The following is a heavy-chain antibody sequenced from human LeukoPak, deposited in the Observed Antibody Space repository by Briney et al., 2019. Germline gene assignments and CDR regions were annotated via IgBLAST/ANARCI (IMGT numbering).Heavy chain of an antibody. CDR2: IRFDGSNE. CDR1: GFIFSNYG. D-gene: IGHD3-3*01. Sequence: GGSLRLSCAASGFIFSNYGTHWVRQAPGKGLDWVAFIRFDGSNEYYADSVKGRFTISRDNSKNTLYLQMNSLRAEDTAVYYCAKTGRIAIFGVVRGEYYFDTWGQGTLVTVSS. CDR3: AKTGRIAIFGVVRGEYYFDT. J-gene: IGHJ4*02. V-gene: IGHV3-30*02.